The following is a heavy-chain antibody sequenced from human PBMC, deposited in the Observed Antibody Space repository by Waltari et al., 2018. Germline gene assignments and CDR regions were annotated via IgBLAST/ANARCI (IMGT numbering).Heavy chain of an antibody. Sequence: QVQLVQSGAEMRKPGASVKVSCKASGYTFTDYTMHWVRQAPGQRLEWMGWINGNGKTEGSQKFQGRVTITRDTSASTAYMGLSGLTSEDTGVYCWARYSGDYQDAFDIWGQGTMVTISS. V-gene: IGHV1-3*01. J-gene: IGHJ3*02. D-gene: IGHD1-26*01. CDR1: GYTFTDYT. CDR2: INGNGKT. CDR3: ARYSGDYQDAFDI.